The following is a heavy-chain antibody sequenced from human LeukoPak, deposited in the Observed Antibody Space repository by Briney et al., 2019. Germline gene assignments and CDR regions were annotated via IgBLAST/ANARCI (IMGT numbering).Heavy chain of an antibody. V-gene: IGHV1-69*06. CDR1: GGTFSSYA. Sequence: SVKVSCKASGGTFSSYAISWVRQAPGQGLEWMGGIISIFGTANYAQKFQGRVTITADKSTSTAYMELSSLRSEDTAVYYCARVDYGGDNWFDPWGQGTLVTVSS. CDR3: ARVDYGGDNWFDP. D-gene: IGHD4-23*01. CDR2: IISIFGTA. J-gene: IGHJ5*02.